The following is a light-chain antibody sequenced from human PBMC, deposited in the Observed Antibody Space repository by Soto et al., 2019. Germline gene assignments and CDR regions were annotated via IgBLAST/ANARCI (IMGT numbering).Light chain of an antibody. Sequence: DIVLTQSPATLSLSPGEIATLSCSASQSVSSYLAWYQQKPGQAPRLLIYDASKRATVIPARFSGSGSGKDFTLSISRLEPEDFAVYYCKQYSSLWKFGQGTKVDIK. CDR3: KQYSSLWK. J-gene: IGKJ1*01. CDR1: QSVSSY. CDR2: DAS. V-gene: IGKV3-11*01.